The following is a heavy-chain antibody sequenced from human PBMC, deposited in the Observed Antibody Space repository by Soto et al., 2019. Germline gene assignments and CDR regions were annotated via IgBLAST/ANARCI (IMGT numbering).Heavy chain of an antibody. CDR2: INHSGST. Sequence: SETLSLTCAVYGGSFSGYYWSWIRQPPGKGLEWIGEINHSGSTNYNPSLKSRVTISVDTSKNQFSLKLSSVTAADTAVYYCARGVKEPYYYYYGMDVWGQGTTVTVS. CDR1: GGSFSGYY. V-gene: IGHV4-34*01. CDR3: ARGVKEPYYYYYGMDV. D-gene: IGHD1-1*01. J-gene: IGHJ6*02.